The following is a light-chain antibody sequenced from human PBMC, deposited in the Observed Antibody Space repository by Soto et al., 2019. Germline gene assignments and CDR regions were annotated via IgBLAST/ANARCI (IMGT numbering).Light chain of an antibody. J-gene: IGLJ2*01. CDR3: QSFDSSRIGLL. V-gene: IGLV1-40*01. CDR2: DTT. Sequence: QSVLTQPPSVTGAPGQRVTISCTGSHSDIGAGYGVHWYQQFPHSAPKLLIYDTTNRPSGVPDRFSGSRSGTSASLAITGLQAEDEADYYCQSFDSSRIGLLFGRGTKLTVL. CDR1: HSDIGAGYG.